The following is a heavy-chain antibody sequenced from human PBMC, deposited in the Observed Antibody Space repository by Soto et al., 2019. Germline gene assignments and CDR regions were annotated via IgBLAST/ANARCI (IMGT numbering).Heavy chain of an antibody. V-gene: IGHV4-30-4*01. Sequence: PSETLSLTCTVSGGSISSGDYYWSWIRQPPGKGLEWIGYIYYSGSTYYNPSLKSRVTISVDTSKNQFSLKLSSVTAADTAVYYCARDRVYYYYGMDVWGQGTTVTDSS. CDR1: GGSISSGDYY. CDR2: IYYSGST. CDR3: ARDRVYYYYGMDV. J-gene: IGHJ6*02.